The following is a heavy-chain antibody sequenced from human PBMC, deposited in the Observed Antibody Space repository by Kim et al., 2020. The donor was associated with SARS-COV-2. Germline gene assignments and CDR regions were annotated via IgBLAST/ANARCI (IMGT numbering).Heavy chain of an antibody. V-gene: IGHV4-59*08. CDR1: GGSISSYY. CDR2: IYYSGST. Sequence: SETLSLTCTVSGGSISSYYWSWIRQPPGKGLEWIGYIYYSGSTNYNPSLKSRVTISVDTSKNQFSLKLSSVTAADTAVYYCARGPPFLEWLDYYYYYYMDVWGKGTTVTVSS. CDR3: ARGPPFLEWLDYYYYYYMDV. D-gene: IGHD3-3*01. J-gene: IGHJ6*03.